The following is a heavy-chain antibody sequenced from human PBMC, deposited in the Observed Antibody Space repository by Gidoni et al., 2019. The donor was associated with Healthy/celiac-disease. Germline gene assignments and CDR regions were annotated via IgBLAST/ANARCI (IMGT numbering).Heavy chain of an antibody. CDR2: ISWKSGSI. J-gene: IGHJ4*02. V-gene: IGHV3-9*01. Sequence: EVQLVESGGGLVQPGRSLRLSCAASGFTFDDYAMHWVRQAPGKGLEWVSGISWKSGSIGYADSVKGRFTISRDNAKNSLYLQMNSLRAEDTALYYCAKDISWYCTNGVCGGWDYWGQGTLVTVSS. CDR1: GFTFDDYA. D-gene: IGHD2-8*01. CDR3: AKDISWYCTNGVCGGWDY.